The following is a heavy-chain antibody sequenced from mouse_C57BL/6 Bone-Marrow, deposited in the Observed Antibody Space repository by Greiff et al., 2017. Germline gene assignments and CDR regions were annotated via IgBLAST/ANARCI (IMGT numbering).Heavy chain of an antibody. CDR3: ASGYDYDNAMDY. D-gene: IGHD2-4*01. CDR2: INPNYGTT. V-gene: IGHV1-39*01. CDR1: GYSFTDYN. Sequence: EVQLQQSGPELVKPGASVKISCKASGYSFTDYNMNWVKQSNGKSLEWIGVINPNYGTTSYNQKFKGKATLTVDKSSSTAYMQLNSLTSEDSADYSGASGYDYDNAMDYWGQGTSVTVSS. J-gene: IGHJ4*01.